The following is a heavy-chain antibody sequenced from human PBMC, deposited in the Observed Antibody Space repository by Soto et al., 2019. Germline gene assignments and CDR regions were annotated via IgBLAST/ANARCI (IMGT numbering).Heavy chain of an antibody. Sequence: SETLSLTCTVSGGSISSGDYYWSWIRQPPGKGLEWIGYIYYSGSTYYNPSLKSRVTISVDTSKNQFSLKLSAVTAAETAVYYCARGGSCSCYTPPYDYNYGIDVWGQGTTVTVSS. V-gene: IGHV4-30-4*02. CDR2: IYYSGST. CDR3: ARGGSCSCYTPPYDYNYGIDV. CDR1: GGSISSGDYY. D-gene: IGHD2-15*01. J-gene: IGHJ6*02.